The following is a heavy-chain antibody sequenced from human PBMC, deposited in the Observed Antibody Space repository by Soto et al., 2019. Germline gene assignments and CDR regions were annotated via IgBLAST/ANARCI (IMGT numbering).Heavy chain of an antibody. J-gene: IGHJ5*02. CDR2: ISGSAGST. V-gene: IGHV3-23*01. D-gene: IGHD4-17*01. CDR1: GFTFSSYA. Sequence: GGSLRLSCAASGFTFSSYAMSWVRQAPGKGLEWVSDISGSAGSTYYADSVKGRFTISRDNSKNTLFLQMISLRAEDTAVYYCAKDAGTDYGDTNWFDPWGQGTLVTVSS. CDR3: AKDAGTDYGDTNWFDP.